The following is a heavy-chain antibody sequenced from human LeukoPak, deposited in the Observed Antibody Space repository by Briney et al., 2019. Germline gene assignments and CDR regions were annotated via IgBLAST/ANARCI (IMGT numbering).Heavy chain of an antibody. J-gene: IGHJ4*02. CDR1: GGSISSGDYY. Sequence: SETLSLTCTVSGGSISSGDYYWSWIRQPPGKGLEWIGYIYYSGSTYYNPSPKSRVTISVDRSKNQFSLKLSSVTAADTAVYYCARVLSASANPFDYWGQGTLVTVSS. CDR2: IYYSGST. V-gene: IGHV4-30-4*08. CDR3: ARVLSASANPFDY.